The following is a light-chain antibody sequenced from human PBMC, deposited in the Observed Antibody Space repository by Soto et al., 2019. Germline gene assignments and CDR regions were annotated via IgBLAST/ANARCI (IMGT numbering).Light chain of an antibody. Sequence: QTVVTQEPSFSVSPGGTVTLTCGLSSGSVSTSYYPSWYQQTPGQAPRTLIYSTNTRPSGVPDRFSGSILGSKAALTITGAQADDESDYYCVLYMGSGIGVFGGGTQLTVL. V-gene: IGLV8-61*01. CDR2: STN. J-gene: IGLJ3*02. CDR3: VLYMGSGIGV. CDR1: SGSVSTSYY.